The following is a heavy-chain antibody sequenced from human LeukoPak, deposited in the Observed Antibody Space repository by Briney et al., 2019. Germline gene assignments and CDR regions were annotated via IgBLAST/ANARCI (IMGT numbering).Heavy chain of an antibody. V-gene: IGHV3-23*01. CDR3: ARRAPSHDFDD. J-gene: IGHJ4*02. CDR1: DFNFITYA. CDR2: ISGGGDVT. Sequence: GGSLRLSCAASDFNFITYAMSWVRQAPGKGLEWVSTISGGGDVTYYADSVKGRFTISRDNAKNSLYLQMNSLRVEDTALYYCARRAPSHDFDDWGQGTLVTVSS.